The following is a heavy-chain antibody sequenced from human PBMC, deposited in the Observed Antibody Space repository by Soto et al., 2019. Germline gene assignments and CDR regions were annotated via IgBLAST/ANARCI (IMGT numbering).Heavy chain of an antibody. CDR3: ARELKYGSGSYYNVADYYYGMDV. CDR2: IYYSGST. CDR1: GGSISSYY. J-gene: IGHJ6*02. V-gene: IGHV4-59*01. D-gene: IGHD3-10*01. Sequence: SETLSLTCTVSGGSISSYYWSWIRQPPGKGLEWIGYIYYSGSTNYNPSLKSRVTISVDTSKNQFSLKLSSVTAADTAVYYCARELKYGSGSYYNVADYYYGMDVWGQGTTVTVSS.